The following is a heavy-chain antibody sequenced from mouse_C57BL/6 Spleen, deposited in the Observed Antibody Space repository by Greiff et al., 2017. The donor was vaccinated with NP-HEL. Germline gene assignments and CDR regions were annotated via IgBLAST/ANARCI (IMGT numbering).Heavy chain of an antibody. CDR1: GYTFTSYG. Sequence: VQLQQSGAELARPGASVKLSCKASGYTFTSYGISWVKQRTGQGLEWIGEIYPRSGNTYYNEKFKGKATLTADKSSSTAYMELRSLTSEDSAVYFWARGGYDYDPFDYWGQGTTLTVSS. J-gene: IGHJ2*01. V-gene: IGHV1-81*01. D-gene: IGHD2-4*01. CDR3: ARGGYDYDPFDY. CDR2: IYPRSGNT.